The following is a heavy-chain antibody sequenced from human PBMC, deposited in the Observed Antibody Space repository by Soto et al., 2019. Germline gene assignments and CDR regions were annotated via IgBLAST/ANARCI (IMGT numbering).Heavy chain of an antibody. CDR1: GFTFNNYW. CDR3: AKAPSRVDIASSAY. D-gene: IGHD5-18*01. J-gene: IGHJ4*02. V-gene: IGHV3-74*01. Sequence: GGSLRLSCAASGFTFNNYWMHWVRQAPGKGLVWVSRINSDGSSTTYADSVKGRFTISRDDSENTLYLQMNSLRAEDSAVYYSAKAPSRVDIASSAYWAQGPPVPVFS. CDR2: INSDGSST.